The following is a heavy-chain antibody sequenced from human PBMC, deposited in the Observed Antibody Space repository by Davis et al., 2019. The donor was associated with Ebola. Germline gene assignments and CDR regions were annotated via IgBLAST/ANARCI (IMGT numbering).Heavy chain of an antibody. J-gene: IGHJ4*02. CDR2: IYPGDSDT. CDR3: ARSGDYWRDYYFDY. D-gene: IGHD2/OR15-2a*01. Sequence: GASLKISCQASGYTFTSHWIGWVRQMPGKGLEWMGIIYPGDSDTRYSPSFQGQVTISADKSISTAYLQWSSLKASDTAMYYCARSGDYWRDYYFDYWGQGTLVTVS. V-gene: IGHV5-51*01. CDR1: GYTFTSHW.